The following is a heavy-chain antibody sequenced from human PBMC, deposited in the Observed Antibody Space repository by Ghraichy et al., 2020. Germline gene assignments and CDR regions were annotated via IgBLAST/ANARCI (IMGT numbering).Heavy chain of an antibody. Sequence: GGSLRLSCAASGFTFSSYAMSWVRQAPGQGLEWVSAISGSGGSTYYADSVKGRFTISRDNSKNTLYLQMNSLRAEDRAVYYCAKDPYSSSWRFDYWGQGTLVTVSS. CDR3: AKDPYSSSWRFDY. D-gene: IGHD6-13*01. J-gene: IGHJ4*02. CDR2: ISGSGGST. V-gene: IGHV3-23*01. CDR1: GFTFSSYA.